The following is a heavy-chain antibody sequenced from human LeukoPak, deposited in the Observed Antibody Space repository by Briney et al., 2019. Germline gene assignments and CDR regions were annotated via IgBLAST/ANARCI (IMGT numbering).Heavy chain of an antibody. CDR2: LPTAGDT. J-gene: IGHJ6*02. Sequence: GGSLRLSCAASGLTFSNYDIHWVRQPPPPRPDPPSALPTAGDTHYSGSVKGRFATSRENAKNSFYLQMNNLRAGDTAVYYCARGSCSSRSCYKRVNGLDVWGQGTPVTVSS. V-gene: IGHV3-13*01. CDR1: GLTFSNYD. D-gene: IGHD2-2*01. CDR3: ARGSCSSRSCYKRVNGLDV.